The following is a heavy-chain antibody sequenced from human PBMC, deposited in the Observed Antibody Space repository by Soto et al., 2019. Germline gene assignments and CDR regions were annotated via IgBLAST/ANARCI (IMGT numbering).Heavy chain of an antibody. CDR2: ISGSGGST. D-gene: IGHD3-10*01. CDR1: GFTFSSYA. CDR3: ARDRANYYGSGSNHAFDI. V-gene: IGHV3-23*01. J-gene: IGHJ3*02. Sequence: GGSLRLSCAASGFTFSSYAMSWVRQAPGKGLEWVSAISGSGGSTYYADSVKGRFTISRDNSKNTLYLQMNSLRAEDTAVYYCARDRANYYGSGSNHAFDIWGQGTMVTVSS.